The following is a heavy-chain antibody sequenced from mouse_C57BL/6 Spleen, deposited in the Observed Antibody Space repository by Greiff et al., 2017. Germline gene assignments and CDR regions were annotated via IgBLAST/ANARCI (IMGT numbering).Heavy chain of an antibody. CDR3: ARSHTIVYGALDY. J-gene: IGHJ4*01. Sequence: EVQLQQSGAELVKPGASVKLSCTASGFNIKDYYMHWVKQRTEKGLEWIGRIDPEDGETKYTPQFQGKATITADTSSNTAYLQLRSLTSEDTAVYYCARSHTIVYGALDYWGQGTSVTVSS. V-gene: IGHV14-2*01. D-gene: IGHD2-12*01. CDR1: GFNIKDYY. CDR2: IDPEDGET.